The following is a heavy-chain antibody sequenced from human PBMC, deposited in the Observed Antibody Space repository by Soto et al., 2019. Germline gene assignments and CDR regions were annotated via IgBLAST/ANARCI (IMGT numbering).Heavy chain of an antibody. CDR2: IIPIFGTA. D-gene: IGHD3-3*01. Sequence: SVKVSCKASGGTFSSYAISWVRQAPGQGLGWMGGIIPIFGTANYAQKFQGRVTITADESTSTAYMELSSLRSEDTAVYYCARDYYGYDFWSGPRGAFDIWGQGTMVTVSS. CDR3: ARDYYGYDFWSGPRGAFDI. CDR1: GGTFSSYA. V-gene: IGHV1-69*13. J-gene: IGHJ3*02.